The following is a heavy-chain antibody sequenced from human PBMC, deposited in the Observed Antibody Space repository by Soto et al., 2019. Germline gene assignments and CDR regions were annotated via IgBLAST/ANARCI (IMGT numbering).Heavy chain of an antibody. CDR2: IIPILGIA. D-gene: IGHD6-6*01. Sequence: QVQLVQSGAEVKKPGSSVKVSCKASGGTFSSYTISWVRQAPGQGLEWMGRIIPILGIANYAQKFQGRVTITADKSTSTADMELSSLRSEDTAVYYCARGIAARYFDYWGQGTLVTVSS. J-gene: IGHJ4*02. CDR1: GGTFSSYT. V-gene: IGHV1-69*02. CDR3: ARGIAARYFDY.